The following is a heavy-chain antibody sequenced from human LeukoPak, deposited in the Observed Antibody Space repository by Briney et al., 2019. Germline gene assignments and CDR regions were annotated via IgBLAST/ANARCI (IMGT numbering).Heavy chain of an antibody. CDR3: ARGLNVDCSSTSCYSRYYYYYYMGV. D-gene: IGHD2-2*01. CDR2: IIPIFGTA. V-gene: IGHV1-69*05. Sequence: GASVKVSCKASGGTFSSYAISWVRQAPGQGLEWMGGIIPIFGTANYAQKFQGRVTITTDESTSTAYMELSSLRSEDTAVYYCARGLNVDCSSTSCYSRYYYYYYMGVWGKGTTVTVSS. J-gene: IGHJ6*03. CDR1: GGTFSSYA.